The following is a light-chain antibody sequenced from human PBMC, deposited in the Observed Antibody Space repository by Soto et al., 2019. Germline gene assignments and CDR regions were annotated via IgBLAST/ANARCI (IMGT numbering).Light chain of an antibody. J-gene: IGKJ1*01. CDR3: QQYSNFPPWT. CDR1: QTINSW. V-gene: IGKV1-5*03. Sequence: DIQMTQSPSTLSASVGDRVTITCRASQTINSWLAWYQKKPGKAPKLLIYKASSLESGVPSRFSGSASWTEFTLTISSLQPDDFATYYCQQYSNFPPWTFDQGTKVEIK. CDR2: KAS.